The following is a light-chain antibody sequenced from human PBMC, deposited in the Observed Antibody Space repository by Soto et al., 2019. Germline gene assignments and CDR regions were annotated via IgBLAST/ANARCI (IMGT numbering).Light chain of an antibody. Sequence: DIVMTQSPATLPVAPGERVTFSCRASQGVSRKLAWYQHKPGQAPRLLISGASTGATGIPARFSGSGSGTEFTLTISSLQSEDCAIYYCQQYHTWPITFGGGTKWIS. J-gene: IGKJ4*01. V-gene: IGKV3-15*01. CDR3: QQYHTWPIT. CDR2: GAS. CDR1: QGVSRK.